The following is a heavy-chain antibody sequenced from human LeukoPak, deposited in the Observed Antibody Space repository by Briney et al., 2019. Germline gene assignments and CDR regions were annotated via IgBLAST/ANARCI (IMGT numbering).Heavy chain of an antibody. J-gene: IGHJ3*02. V-gene: IGHV4-39*07. CDR2: IYYSGST. Sequence: SETLSLTCTVSGGSISSSSYYWGWIRQPPGKGLEWIGYIYYSGSTYYNPSLKSRVTISVDRSKNQFSLKLSSVTAADTAVYYCARVKKYDILTGYPYDAFDIWGQGTMVTVSS. D-gene: IGHD3-9*01. CDR1: GGSISSSSYY. CDR3: ARVKKYDILTGYPYDAFDI.